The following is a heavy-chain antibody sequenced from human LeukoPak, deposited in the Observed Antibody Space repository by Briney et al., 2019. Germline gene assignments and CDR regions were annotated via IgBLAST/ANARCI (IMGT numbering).Heavy chain of an antibody. CDR1: GDSVSIYY. CDR2: IYNRGNT. CDR3: ARAGNNQSFDY. V-gene: IGHV4-59*02. D-gene: IGHD1/OR15-1a*01. J-gene: IGHJ4*02. Sequence: SGTLSLTCTVSGDSVSIYYWSWIRQPPGKGLEWIGYIYNRGNTKKNPSLTSRVTMAVDTSKSQFSLKVSSVTAADTAVYYCARAGNNQSFDYWGQGTLVTVSS.